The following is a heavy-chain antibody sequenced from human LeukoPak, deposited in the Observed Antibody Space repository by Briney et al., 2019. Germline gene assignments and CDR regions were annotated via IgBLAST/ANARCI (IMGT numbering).Heavy chain of an antibody. J-gene: IGHJ4*02. CDR3: ARDRPGSSSWYYFDY. CDR1: GGTFSSYA. Sequence: SVKVSCKASGGTFSSYAISWVRQAPGQGLEWMGRIIPIFGIASYAQKFQGRVTITADKSTSTAYMELSSLRSEDTAVYYCARDRPGSSSWYYFDYWGQGTLVTVSS. V-gene: IGHV1-69*04. CDR2: IIPIFGIA. D-gene: IGHD6-13*01.